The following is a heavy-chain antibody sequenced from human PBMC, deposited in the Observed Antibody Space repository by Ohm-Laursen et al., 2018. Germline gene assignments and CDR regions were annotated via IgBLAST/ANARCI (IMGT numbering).Heavy chain of an antibody. Sequence: SLRLSCTASGFTFSSYAMSWVRQAPGKGLDWVSGISGGGFSTYYADSVRGRFTISRDTSKNTLYLQMNSLRAEDTAVYYCAKAVVAARYYHYGVDVWGQGTTVTVSS. CDR1: GFTFSSYA. CDR2: ISGGGFST. D-gene: IGHD6-6*01. V-gene: IGHV3-23*01. J-gene: IGHJ6*02. CDR3: AKAVVAARYYHYGVDV.